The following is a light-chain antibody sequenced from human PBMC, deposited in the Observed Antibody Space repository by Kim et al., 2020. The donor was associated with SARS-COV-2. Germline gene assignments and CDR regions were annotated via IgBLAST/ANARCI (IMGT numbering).Light chain of an antibody. CDR1: AYPNQY. Sequence: SYELTQPPSVSVSPGQTARITCSGDAYPNQYAYWYQKKPGQAPVLVIYNDSERPSGIPERFSGSTSGTTVTLTISGVQAEDEADYYCQSADSSGSWVFGG. J-gene: IGLJ3*02. CDR2: NDS. CDR3: QSADSSGSWV. V-gene: IGLV3-25*03.